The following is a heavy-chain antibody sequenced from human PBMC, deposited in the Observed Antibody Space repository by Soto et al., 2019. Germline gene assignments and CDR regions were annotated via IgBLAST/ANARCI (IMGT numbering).Heavy chain of an antibody. Sequence: QVQLVQSGAEVKKPGASVKVSCKASGYTFTGYYMHWVRQAPGQGLEWMGWINPNSGGTNYAQKVQGRVTMTRDTSISTAYMELSRLRSDDTAVYYCARGPQPVAGIFLDYWGQGTLVTVSS. CDR3: ARGPQPVAGIFLDY. CDR1: GYTFTGYY. V-gene: IGHV1-2*02. J-gene: IGHJ4*02. D-gene: IGHD6-19*01. CDR2: INPNSGGT.